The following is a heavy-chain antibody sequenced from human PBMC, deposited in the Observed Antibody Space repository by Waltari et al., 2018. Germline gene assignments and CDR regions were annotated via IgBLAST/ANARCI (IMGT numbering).Heavy chain of an antibody. Sequence: QVQLQESGPGLVKPSETLSLTCAVSGYSISSGYYWGWIRQPPGKGLEWIGSIYHSGSTYYNPSLKSRVTISVDTSKNQFSLKLSSVTAADTAVYYCAFTEDYYNSGLVFDYWGQGTLVTVSS. CDR1: GYSISSGYY. D-gene: IGHD1-26*01. CDR3: AFTEDYYNSGLVFDY. V-gene: IGHV4-38-2*01. J-gene: IGHJ4*02. CDR2: IYHSGST.